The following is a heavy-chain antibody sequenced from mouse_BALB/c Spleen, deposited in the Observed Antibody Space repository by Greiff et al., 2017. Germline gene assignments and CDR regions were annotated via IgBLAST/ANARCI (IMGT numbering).Heavy chain of an antibody. D-gene: IGHD3-1*01. Sequence: VQVVESGAELVRPGSSVKISCKASGYAFSSYWMNWVKQRPGQGLEWIGQIYPGDGDTNYNGKFKGKATLTADKSSSTAYMQLSSLTSEDSAVYFCARPRSSGYPFAYWGQGTLVTVSA. CDR3: ARPRSSGYPFAY. CDR1: GYAFSSYW. CDR2: IYPGDGDT. V-gene: IGHV1-80*01. J-gene: IGHJ3*01.